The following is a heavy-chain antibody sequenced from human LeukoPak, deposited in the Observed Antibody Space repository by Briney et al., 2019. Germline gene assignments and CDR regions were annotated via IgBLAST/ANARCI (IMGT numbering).Heavy chain of an antibody. CDR2: ISSISSYI. D-gene: IGHD1-1*01. Sequence: GGSLRLSCAASGFTFSSYSMNLVRQAPGKGLEWVSSISSISSYIYYADSVKGRFTISRDNAKNSLYLQMDSLRAEDTAVYYCARDWNHSPDFWGQGTLVTVSS. V-gene: IGHV3-21*04. CDR3: ARDWNHSPDF. CDR1: GFTFSSYS. J-gene: IGHJ4*02.